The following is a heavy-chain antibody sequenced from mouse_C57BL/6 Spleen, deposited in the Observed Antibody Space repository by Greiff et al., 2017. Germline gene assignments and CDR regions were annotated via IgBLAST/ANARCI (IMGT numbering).Heavy chain of an antibody. D-gene: IGHD1-1*01. V-gene: IGHV1-80*01. CDR2: IYPGEGDT. CDR3: ARPYYYGSSYWAMDY. CDR1: GYAFRGYG. J-gene: IGHJ4*01. Sequence: QVQLQQSGAELVKPGASVKISCKPSGYAFRGYGRTGVKQRPGKGLEGIGQIYPGEGDTNYNGKFKGKATLTADKSSSTAYMQLSSLTSEDSAVYFCARPYYYGSSYWAMDYWGQGTSVTVSS.